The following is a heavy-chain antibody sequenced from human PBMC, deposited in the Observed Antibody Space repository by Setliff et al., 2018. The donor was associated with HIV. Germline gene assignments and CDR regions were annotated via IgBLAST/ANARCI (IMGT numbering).Heavy chain of an antibody. J-gene: IGHJ4*02. CDR3: GRDVHDAAADN. V-gene: IGHV3-11*06. CDR1: GGSFSGYH. D-gene: IGHD6-13*01. Sequence: LSLTCAVYGGSFSGYHWNWIRQFPGKGLEWVSYISTTSSNTNYADSVKGRFTISRDNARNTLFVQMNSLGVEDTALYYCGRDVHDAAADNWGRGTLVTVS. CDR2: ISTTSSNT.